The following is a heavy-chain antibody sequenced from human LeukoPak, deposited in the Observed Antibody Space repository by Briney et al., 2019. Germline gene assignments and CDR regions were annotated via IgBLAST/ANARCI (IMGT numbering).Heavy chain of an antibody. CDR3: ARDLGYCSSTSCLYNWFDP. D-gene: IGHD2-2*01. CDR2: MNPNSGNT. CDR1: GYTFTSYD. V-gene: IGHV1-8*01. J-gene: IGHJ5*02. Sequence: ASVKVSCKASGYTFTSYDINWVRQATGLGLEWMGWMNPNSGNTGYAQKFQGRVTVTRNTSISTAYMELSRLRSDDTAVYYCARDLGYCSSTSCLYNWFDPWGQGTLVTVSS.